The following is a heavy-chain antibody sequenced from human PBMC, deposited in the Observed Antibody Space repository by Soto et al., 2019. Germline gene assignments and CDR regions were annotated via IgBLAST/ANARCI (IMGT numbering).Heavy chain of an antibody. CDR1: GYDFNTNW. V-gene: IGHV5-51*01. CDR2: MYPGDSDT. J-gene: IGHJ4*01. D-gene: IGHD3-3*01. CDR3: VRLPRDCNKTSCYYADH. Sequence: VQSGPEVRKPGESLKISCRGSGYDFNTNWFGWVRQLPGKGLEWVGIMYPGDSDTRYNPSLQGRVTLSVDVTVSTPFLQWRSLKTSDTGMYFCVRLPRDCNKTSCYYADHWGHGTQVTVSS.